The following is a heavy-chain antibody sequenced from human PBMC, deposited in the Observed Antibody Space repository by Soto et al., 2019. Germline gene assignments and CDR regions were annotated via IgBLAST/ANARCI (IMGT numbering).Heavy chain of an antibody. J-gene: IGHJ4*02. CDR3: VREEYGGVYFDY. CDR1: GFTFSSYA. Sequence: QVQLVESGGGVGQPGKALRLSCAASGFTFSSYAMHWVRQAPGKGLEWVAVTSYDGNNKYYADTVKGRFTISRDNFKHTLFLQMTSLRPEDTADYYCVREEYGGVYFDYWGQGTLVTVSS. D-gene: IGHD4-17*01. CDR2: TSYDGNNK. V-gene: IGHV3-30-3*01.